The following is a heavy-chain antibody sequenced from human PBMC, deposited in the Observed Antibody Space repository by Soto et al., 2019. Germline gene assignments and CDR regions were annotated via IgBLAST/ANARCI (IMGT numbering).Heavy chain of an antibody. CDR3: ARGETPLRIAAAGTDY. CDR1: GFTFSSYA. V-gene: IGHV3-30*04. D-gene: IGHD6-13*01. CDR2: ISYDGSNK. Sequence: GGSLRLSCAASGFTFSSYAMHWVRQAPGKGLEWVAVISYDGSNKYYADSVKGRFTISRDNSKNTLYLQMNSLRAEDTAVYYCARGETPLRIAAAGTDYWGQGTLVTDSS. J-gene: IGHJ4*02.